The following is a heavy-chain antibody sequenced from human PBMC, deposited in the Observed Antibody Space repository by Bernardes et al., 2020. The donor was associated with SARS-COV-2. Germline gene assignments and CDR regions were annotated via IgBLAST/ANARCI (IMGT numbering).Heavy chain of an antibody. Sequence: GGSLRLSCAASGFTFSSYGMHWVRQAPGKGLEWVAVISYDGSNKYYADSVKGRFTISRDNSKNTLYLQMNSLRAEDTAVYYCAKVGTFGFGELDYWGQGTLVTVSS. CDR1: GFTFSSYG. CDR2: ISYDGSNK. V-gene: IGHV3-30*18. D-gene: IGHD3-10*01. CDR3: AKVGTFGFGELDY. J-gene: IGHJ4*02.